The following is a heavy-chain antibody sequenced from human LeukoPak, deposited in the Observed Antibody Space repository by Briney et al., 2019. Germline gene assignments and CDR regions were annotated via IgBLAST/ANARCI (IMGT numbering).Heavy chain of an antibody. J-gene: IGHJ4*02. Sequence: EASVKVSCKASGYTFTSYDINWVRQATGQGLEWMGWMNPNSGNTGYAQKFQGRVTMTRNTSISTAYMELSSLRSEDTAVYYCARSPLDYYDSSGYHKDDYFDYWGQGTLVTVSS. V-gene: IGHV1-8*02. D-gene: IGHD3-22*01. CDR2: MNPNSGNT. CDR1: GYTFTSYD. CDR3: ARSPLDYYDSSGYHKDDYFDY.